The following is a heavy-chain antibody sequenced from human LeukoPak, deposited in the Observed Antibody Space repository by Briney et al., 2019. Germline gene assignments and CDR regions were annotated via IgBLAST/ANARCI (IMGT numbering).Heavy chain of an antibody. CDR2: INHSGST. V-gene: IGHV4-34*01. CDR1: GGSFSGYY. J-gene: IGHJ4*02. CDR3: ARRYY. Sequence: SETLSLTCAVYGGSFSGYYWSWIRQPPGKGLEWIGEINHSGSTNYNPSLESRVTISVDTSKNQFSLKLSSVTAADTAVYYCARRYYWGQGTLVTVSS.